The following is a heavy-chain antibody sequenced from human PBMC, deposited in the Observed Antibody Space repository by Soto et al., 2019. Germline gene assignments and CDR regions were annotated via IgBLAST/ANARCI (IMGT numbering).Heavy chain of an antibody. J-gene: IGHJ5*02. Sequence: ASVKVSCKASGCTFSSYAISWVRQAPGQGLEWMGGIIPIFGTANYAQKFQGRVTITADESTSTAYMELSSLRSEDTAVYYCARGPPYRSPSAYNWFDPWGQGTLVRVSS. D-gene: IGHD6-6*01. CDR1: GCTFSSYA. CDR3: ARGPPYRSPSAYNWFDP. CDR2: IIPIFGTA. V-gene: IGHV1-69*13.